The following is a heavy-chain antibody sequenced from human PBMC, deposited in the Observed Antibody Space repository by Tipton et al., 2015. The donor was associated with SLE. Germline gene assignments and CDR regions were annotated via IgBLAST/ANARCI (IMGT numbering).Heavy chain of an antibody. D-gene: IGHD3-10*01. CDR2: IYTSGST. Sequence: TLSLTCTVSGGSISSGSYYWSWIRQPAGKGLEWIGYIYTSGSTYYNPSLKSRVTISVDTSKNQFSLKLSSVTAADTAVYYCARGEYYGSGGDFDYWGQGTLVTVSS. V-gene: IGHV4-61*09. CDR1: GGSISSGSYY. CDR3: ARGEYYGSGGDFDY. J-gene: IGHJ4*02.